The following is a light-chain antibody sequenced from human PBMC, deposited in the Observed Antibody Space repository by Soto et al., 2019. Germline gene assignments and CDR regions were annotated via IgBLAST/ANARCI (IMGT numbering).Light chain of an antibody. J-gene: IGKJ4*01. CDR3: QQYGTSPIT. V-gene: IGKV3-20*01. Sequence: EIVLTQSPGTLSLSAGERCILSRMAIQPVNNNYLAWCQQKPGQAPRLLIYGAYRMATGITARFSGSGSGTDFTLTISRLEPEDFAMYYCQQYGTSPITVGEGTKVDIK. CDR1: QPVNNNY. CDR2: GAY.